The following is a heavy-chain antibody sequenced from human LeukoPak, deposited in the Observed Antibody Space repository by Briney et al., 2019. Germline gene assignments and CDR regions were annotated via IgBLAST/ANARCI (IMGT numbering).Heavy chain of an antibody. D-gene: IGHD6-19*01. CDR2: IYSGGST. V-gene: IGHV3-66*01. Sequence: GGSLRLSCAASGFTVSSNYMSWVRQAPGKGLEWVSVIYSGGSTYYADSVKGRFTISRDNSKNTLYLQMNSLRAEDTAVYYCARACIAVAGTFDYWGQGTLVTVSS. J-gene: IGHJ4*02. CDR1: GFTVSSNY. CDR3: ARACIAVAGTFDY.